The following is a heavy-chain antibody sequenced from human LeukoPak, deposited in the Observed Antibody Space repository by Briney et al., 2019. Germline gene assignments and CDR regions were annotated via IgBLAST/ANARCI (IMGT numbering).Heavy chain of an antibody. CDR2: ISGSGRST. CDR3: AKGQELDDGVFES. V-gene: IGHV3-23*01. CDR1: GFTFSTYN. Sequence: GGSLRLSCSASGFTFSTYNMNWVRQAPGKGLAWVSGISGSGRSTHSADSVKGRFTISRDNSKNTVYLEMKSLRVEDTAIYYCAKGQELDDGVFESWGQGTLVTVSS. J-gene: IGHJ4*02. D-gene: IGHD1-1*01.